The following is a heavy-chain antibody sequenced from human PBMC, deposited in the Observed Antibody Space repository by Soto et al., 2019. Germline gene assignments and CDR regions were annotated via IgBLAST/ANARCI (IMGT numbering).Heavy chain of an antibody. J-gene: IGHJ4*02. D-gene: IGHD6-13*01. CDR1: GGSISSGGYY. CDR3: ARVRSFVGGEYSSSWRRFDY. Sequence: TLSLSCTVPGGSISSGGYYWTWIHKHPGKGPEWIGYIYYSGGTYYNPSLKSRVTISVDTYKNQFPLRLSSVTAADTSVYYCARVRSFVGGEYSSSWRRFDYWGEGTLVTVSS. V-gene: IGHV4-31*03. CDR2: IYYSGGT.